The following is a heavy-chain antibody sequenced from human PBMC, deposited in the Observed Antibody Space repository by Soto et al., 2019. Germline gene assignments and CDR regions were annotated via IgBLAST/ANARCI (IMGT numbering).Heavy chain of an antibody. V-gene: IGHV1-69*12. CDR2: IIPKFGTA. Sequence: QVQLVQSGAEVKKPGSSVKVSCKASGGTFISYAISWVRQSPGQGLEWMGGIIPKFGTANYAQKFQGRVTITAEGSTSTAYRELSSLRSEGTAVYYCARGPLDFGGNQYYYDGMDVWGQGTTVTVSS. J-gene: IGHJ6*02. D-gene: IGHD4-17*01. CDR1: GGTFISYA. CDR3: ARGPLDFGGNQYYYDGMDV.